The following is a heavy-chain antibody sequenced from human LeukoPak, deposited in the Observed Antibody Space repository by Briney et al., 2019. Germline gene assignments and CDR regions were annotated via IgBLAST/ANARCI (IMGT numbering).Heavy chain of an antibody. Sequence: ASVKVSCKASGYTFTGYYMHWVRQAPAQGLEWMGWINPNSGGTNYAQKFQGRVTMTRDTSISTAYMELSRLRSDDTAVYYCARAEGATAWFDPWGQGTLVTVSS. CDR2: INPNSGGT. D-gene: IGHD1-26*01. CDR3: ARAEGATAWFDP. V-gene: IGHV1-2*02. J-gene: IGHJ5*02. CDR1: GYTFTGYY.